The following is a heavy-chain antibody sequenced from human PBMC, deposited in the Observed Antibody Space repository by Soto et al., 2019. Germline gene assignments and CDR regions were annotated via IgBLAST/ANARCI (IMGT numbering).Heavy chain of an antibody. D-gene: IGHD2-2*02. CDR2: ISSSSRYT. Sequence: GGSLRLSCAASGFTFSDYYMSWIRQAPGKGLEGVSYISSSSRYTNYADSVKGRFTISRDNAKNSLYLQMNSLRAEDTAVYYCVRNCFLRPLPAAIQYCYGVADWGPGTTVTVSS. V-gene: IGHV3-11*06. CDR1: GFTFSDYY. CDR3: VRNCFLRPLPAAIQYCYGVAD. J-gene: IGHJ6*02.